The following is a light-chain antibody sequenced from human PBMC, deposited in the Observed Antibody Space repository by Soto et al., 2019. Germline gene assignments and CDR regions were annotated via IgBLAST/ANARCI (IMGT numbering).Light chain of an antibody. J-gene: IGLJ1*01. CDR3: SSFTSSSSYV. V-gene: IGLV2-14*03. CDR2: DVS. CDR1: SSDVGSCNS. Sequence: QSALAQSASVSGSPGQSIAISCTGTSSDVGSCNSVSWYQQYPGKAPTLMIHDVSDRPSGVSNRFSGSKSGNTASLTISGLQAEDEADYYCSSFTSSSSYVFGSGTKVTVL.